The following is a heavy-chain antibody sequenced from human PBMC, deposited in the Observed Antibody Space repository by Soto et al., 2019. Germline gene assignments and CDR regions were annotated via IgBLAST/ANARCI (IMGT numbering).Heavy chain of an antibody. J-gene: IGHJ6*02. D-gene: IGHD2-21*01. CDR2: IIPIFGTA. V-gene: IGHV1-69*13. Sequence: ASVKVSCKASGGTFSSYAISWVRQAPGQGLEWMGGIIPIFGTANYAQKFQGRVTITADESTSTAYMELSSLRSEDTAVYYCAAIGDYYYGMDVWGQGTTVTVSS. CDR1: GGTFSSYA. CDR3: AAIGDYYYGMDV.